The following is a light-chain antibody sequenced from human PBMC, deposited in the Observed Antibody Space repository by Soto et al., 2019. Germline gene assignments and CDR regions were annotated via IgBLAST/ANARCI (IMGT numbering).Light chain of an antibody. CDR3: QQYNSYSRT. Sequence: DIQVTQSPSTLSASVGYRVTITCRASQSISSWLAWYQQKPGKAPKLLIYKASTLESGVPSRFSGSGSGTEFTLTISSLQPDDFATYYCQQYNSYSRTFGQGTKVDIK. CDR2: KAS. V-gene: IGKV1-5*03. CDR1: QSISSW. J-gene: IGKJ1*01.